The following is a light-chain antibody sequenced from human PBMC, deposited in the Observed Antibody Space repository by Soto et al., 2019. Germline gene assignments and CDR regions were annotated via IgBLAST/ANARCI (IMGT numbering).Light chain of an antibody. CDR3: YSYRGYYTRV. J-gene: IGLJ1*01. Sequence: ALTQPASVSGSPGQSITISCTGTSSDVGGYNFVSWYQQHPGRAPKLLIYEVSRRPSGVSNRFSGSKSGDTASLTISGLQAEDEADYYCYSYRGYYTRVFGSGTKVTVL. V-gene: IGLV2-14*01. CDR1: SSDVGGYNF. CDR2: EVS.